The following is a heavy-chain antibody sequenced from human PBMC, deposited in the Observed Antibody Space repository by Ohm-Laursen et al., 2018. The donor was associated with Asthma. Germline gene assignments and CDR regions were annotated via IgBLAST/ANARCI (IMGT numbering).Heavy chain of an antibody. V-gene: IGHV3-53*01. CDR1: GFTVSSNY. CDR2: IYSGGST. Sequence: SLRLSCAASGFTVSSNYMSWVRQAPGKGLEWVSVIYSGGSTYYADSVKGRFTISRDNSKNTLYLQMNSLRAEDTAVYYCARTPYYDILTGYEWSFDYWGQGTLVTVSS. D-gene: IGHD3-9*01. CDR3: ARTPYYDILTGYEWSFDY. J-gene: IGHJ4*02.